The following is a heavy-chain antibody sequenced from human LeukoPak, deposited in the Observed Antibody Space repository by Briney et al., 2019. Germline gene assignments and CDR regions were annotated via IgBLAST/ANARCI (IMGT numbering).Heavy chain of an antibody. CDR2: IYSGGDT. Sequence: GGSLRLSCAASGFSFNSYTMSWVRQAPGKGLEWLSIIYSGGDTYYADPVKGRFTISRDSSKNTVHLQMDSLRAEDTALYHCARVSVVRGVSDAFDIWGQGTMVTVSS. J-gene: IGHJ3*02. CDR3: ARVSVVRGVSDAFDI. V-gene: IGHV3-23*03. CDR1: GFSFNSYT. D-gene: IGHD3-10*01.